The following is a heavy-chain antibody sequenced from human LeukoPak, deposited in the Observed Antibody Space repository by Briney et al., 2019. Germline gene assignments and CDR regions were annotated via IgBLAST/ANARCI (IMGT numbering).Heavy chain of an antibody. CDR3: ARRGIAAAATVAFDI. D-gene: IGHD6-13*01. CDR1: GGSISSSSFY. J-gene: IGHJ3*02. V-gene: IGHV4-39*01. CDR2: IYYSGST. Sequence: SETLSLTCTVSGGSISSSSFYWGWIRQPPGKGLEWIGSIYYSGSTYYNPSLKSRVTISVGTFKNQFSLKLSSVTAADTAVYYCARRGIAAAATVAFDIWGQGTMVTVSS.